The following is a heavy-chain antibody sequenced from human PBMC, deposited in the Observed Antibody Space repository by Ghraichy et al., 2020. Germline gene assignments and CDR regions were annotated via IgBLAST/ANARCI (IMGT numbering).Heavy chain of an antibody. CDR2: ILWDGGTT. Sequence: GGSLRLSCAASGFTFNDYTMHWVRQAPGKGLEWVSGILWDGGTTYYIDSVRGRFTISRDNSKNSLYLQMNSLRTEDTALYYCVKNSEISLNYGMDVWGQGTTVTVSS. CDR3: VKNSEISLNYGMDV. D-gene: IGHD2-15*01. V-gene: IGHV3-43*01. CDR1: GFTFNDYT. J-gene: IGHJ6*02.